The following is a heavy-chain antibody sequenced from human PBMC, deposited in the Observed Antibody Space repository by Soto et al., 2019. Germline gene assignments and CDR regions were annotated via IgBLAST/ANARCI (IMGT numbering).Heavy chain of an antibody. CDR3: ANTGVPTVTYYFDY. CDR1: GFTFDDYA. CDR2: ISWNSGSI. V-gene: IGHV3-9*01. J-gene: IGHJ4*02. Sequence: EVQLVESGGGLVQPGRSLRLSCAASGFTFDDYAMHWVRQAPGKGLEWVSGISWNSGSIGYADSVKGRFTISRDNAKNSLYLQMNSLRAEDTALYYCANTGVPTVTYYFDYWGQGTPVTVS. D-gene: IGHD4-17*01.